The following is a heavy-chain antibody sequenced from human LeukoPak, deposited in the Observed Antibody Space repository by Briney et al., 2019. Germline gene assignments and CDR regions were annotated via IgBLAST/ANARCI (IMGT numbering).Heavy chain of an antibody. Sequence: GGSLRLSCAASGFTFDDYGMSWVRQAPGKGLEWVSGINWNGGSTGYADSVKGRFTISRDNAKNSLYLQMNSLRAEDTALYSCARDGQFGVYSGSYYYFDYWGQGTLVTVSS. CDR2: INWNGGST. J-gene: IGHJ4*02. CDR3: ARDGQFGVYSGSYYYFDY. V-gene: IGHV3-20*04. CDR1: GFTFDDYG. D-gene: IGHD1-26*01.